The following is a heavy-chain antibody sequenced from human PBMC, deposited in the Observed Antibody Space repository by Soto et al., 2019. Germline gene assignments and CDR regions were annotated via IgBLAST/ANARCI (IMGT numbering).Heavy chain of an antibody. CDR2: VNAGNGNT. J-gene: IGHJ6*02. D-gene: IGHD6-19*01. V-gene: IGHV1-3*01. Sequence: ASVKVSCKASGYTFTSYAMHWVRQAPGQRLEWMGWVNAGNGNTKYSQKFQGRVTITRDTSASTAYMELSSLRSEDTAVYYCARDREWLVSDYYYGMDVWGQGTTVTVSS. CDR3: ARDREWLVSDYYYGMDV. CDR1: GYTFTSYA.